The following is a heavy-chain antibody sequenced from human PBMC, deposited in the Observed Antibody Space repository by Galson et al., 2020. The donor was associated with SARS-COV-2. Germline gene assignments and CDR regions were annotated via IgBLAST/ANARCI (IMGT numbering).Heavy chain of an antibody. V-gene: IGHV3-73*01. Sequence: GGSLRLSCAASGFRFSGPAMHWVRQASGKGLEWVGRIRSKANSYATTYAASVKGRFTISRDDSKNTAYLQMNSLKTEDTAVYYCTRVPPHGCSFWDGFDIWGQGAMVTVSA. CDR1: GFRFSGPA. CDR3: TRVPPHGCSFWDGFDI. J-gene: IGHJ3*02. CDR2: IRSKANSYAT. D-gene: IGHD2-15*01.